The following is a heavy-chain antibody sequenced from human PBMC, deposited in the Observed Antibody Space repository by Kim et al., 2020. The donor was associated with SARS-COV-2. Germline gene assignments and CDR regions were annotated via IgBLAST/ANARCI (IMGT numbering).Heavy chain of an antibody. Sequence: GTAEYAASVKGRFTISRDDSNTVAYLQMNSLKTEDTAVYYCTRDGVPSNLWGQGTTVTVS. D-gene: IGHD2-8*01. J-gene: IGHJ6*02. CDR3: TRDGVPSNL. V-gene: IGHV3-49*02. CDR2: GTA.